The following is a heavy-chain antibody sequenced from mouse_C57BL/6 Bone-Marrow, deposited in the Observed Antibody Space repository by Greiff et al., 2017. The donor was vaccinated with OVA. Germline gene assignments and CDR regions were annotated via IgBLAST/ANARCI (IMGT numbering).Heavy chain of an antibody. J-gene: IGHJ2*01. Sequence: QVHVKQPGAELVKPGASVKVSCKASGYTFTSYWMHWVKQRPGQGLEWIGRIHPSDSDTNYNQKFKGKATLTVDKSSSTAYMQLSSLTSEDSAVYYCATTPLYDLGYWGQGTTLTVSS. CDR3: ATTPLYDLGY. CDR1: GYTFTSYW. CDR2: IHPSDSDT. V-gene: IGHV1-74*01. D-gene: IGHD2-3*01.